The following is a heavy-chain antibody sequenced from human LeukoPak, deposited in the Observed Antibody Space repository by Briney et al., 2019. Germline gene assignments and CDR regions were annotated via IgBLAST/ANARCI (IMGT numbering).Heavy chain of an antibody. V-gene: IGHV1-18*04. J-gene: IGHJ5*02. CDR3: ARRVSNWFDP. CDR1: GYTFTSYN. CDR2: ISPYNGNT. Sequence: ASLKVSCKASGYTFTSYNIIWVQQAPGQGLEWMAWISPYNGNTNYAQNLQGRVTLTLDTSTTTAYMELRSLRSDDTAVYYCARRVSNWFDPWGQGTLVTVSS.